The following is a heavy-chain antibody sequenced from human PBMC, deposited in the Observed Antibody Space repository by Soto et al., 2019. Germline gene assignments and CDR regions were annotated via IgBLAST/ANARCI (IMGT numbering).Heavy chain of an antibody. D-gene: IGHD1-7*01. J-gene: IGHJ6*02. CDR2: INHSGST. V-gene: IGHV4-34*01. CDR3: AIARRITGNWNSARALFGMDV. CDR1: GGSFSGYY. Sequence: PSETLSLTCAVYGGSFSGYYWSWIRQPPGKGLEWIGEINHSGSTNYNPSLKSRVTISVDTSKNQFSLKLSPVTAAGTAVYYCAIARRITGNWNSARALFGMDVWGQGTTVTVSS.